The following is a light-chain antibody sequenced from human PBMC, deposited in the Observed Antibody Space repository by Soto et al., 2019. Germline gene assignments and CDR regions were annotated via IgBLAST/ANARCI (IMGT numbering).Light chain of an antibody. CDR3: QQYGSSPRT. J-gene: IGKJ1*01. Sequence: EIVLTQSPGTLSLSPGERATLSCRASQSVSSSYLAWYQQKPGQAPRLLIYDASSRATGIPDRFSGSGSGADFTLTISRLEPEDVALYYCQQYGSSPRTFGQGTKVEIK. CDR1: QSVSSSY. CDR2: DAS. V-gene: IGKV3-20*01.